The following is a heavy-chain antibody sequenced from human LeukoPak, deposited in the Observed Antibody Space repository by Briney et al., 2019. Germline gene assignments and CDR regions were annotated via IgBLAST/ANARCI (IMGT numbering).Heavy chain of an antibody. D-gene: IGHD3-10*01. Sequence: GGSLRLSCAASGFTFISYAIHWVRQAPGKGLEWVAVISFHGTDSFYADSAKGRFTISRDNSKNTLYLQMNSLRAEDTAVYYCAKRFLGVDAFDIWGQGTMVTVSS. V-gene: IGHV3-30*04. CDR1: GFTFISYA. J-gene: IGHJ3*02. CDR2: ISFHGTDS. CDR3: AKRFLGVDAFDI.